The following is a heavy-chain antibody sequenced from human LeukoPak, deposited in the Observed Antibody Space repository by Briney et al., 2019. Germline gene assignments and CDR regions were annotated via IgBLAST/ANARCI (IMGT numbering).Heavy chain of an antibody. V-gene: IGHV1-2*02. Sequence: ASVKVSCKASGYTFTGYYMHWVRQAPGQGLEWMGLINPNSGGTNYAQKFQGRVTMTRDTSTSTVYMELSSLGSEDTAVYYCTTLYSSSSGAYYFDYWGQGTLVTVSS. CDR2: INPNSGGT. D-gene: IGHD6-6*01. CDR1: GYTFTGYY. J-gene: IGHJ4*02. CDR3: TTLYSSSSGAYYFDY.